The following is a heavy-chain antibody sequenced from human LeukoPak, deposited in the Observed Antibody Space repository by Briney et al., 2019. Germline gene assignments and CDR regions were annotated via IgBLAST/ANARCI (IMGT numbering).Heavy chain of an antibody. J-gene: IGHJ4*02. CDR2: IYWDDDK. Sequence: SGPTLVKPTQTLTLTCTFSGFSLSSSGVGVGWIRQTPGKALEWLAVIYWDDDKRYITSLKSRLTITKDTSKNQVVLTITNMDPVDTATYYCAHRGEGSASYYDFDYWGQGTLVTVSS. V-gene: IGHV2-5*02. CDR3: AHRGEGSASYYDFDY. CDR1: GFSLSSSGVG. D-gene: IGHD3-10*01.